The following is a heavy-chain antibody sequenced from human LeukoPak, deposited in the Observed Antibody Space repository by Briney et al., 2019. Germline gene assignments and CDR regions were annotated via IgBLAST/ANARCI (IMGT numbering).Heavy chain of an antibody. V-gene: IGHV3-7*01. CDR1: ACTCRRSY. CDR3: VIDRGAR. CDR2: MRLAGSVT. J-gene: IGHJ4*02. Sequence: GSLRLSCAASACTCRRSYMGGVRQAPRKGLEWVALMRLAGSVTYYVESVKGRFTISRDNTKNLLYLHMNNLRAEDTAVYYCVIDRGARWGQGTLVTVSS.